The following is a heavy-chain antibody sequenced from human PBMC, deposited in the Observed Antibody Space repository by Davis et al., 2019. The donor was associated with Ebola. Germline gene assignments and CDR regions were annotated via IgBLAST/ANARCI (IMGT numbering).Heavy chain of an antibody. J-gene: IGHJ6*02. CDR1: GYTFTSYG. CDR3: ARGGESLLHYYYYGMDV. Sequence: ASVKVSCKASGYTFTSYGISWVRQAPGQGLEWMGWISAYNGNTNYAQKLQGRVTMTTDTSTSTAYMELRSLRSEDTAVYYCARGGESLLHYYYYGMDVWGQGTTVTVSS. CDR2: ISAYNGNT. V-gene: IGHV1-18*01.